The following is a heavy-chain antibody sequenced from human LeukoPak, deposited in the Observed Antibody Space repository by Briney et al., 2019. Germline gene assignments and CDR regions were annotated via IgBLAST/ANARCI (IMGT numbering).Heavy chain of an antibody. CDR1: GGSISSGSYY. V-gene: IGHV4-61*02. CDR3: AGGWYPLLQNDY. CDR2: IYTSGST. D-gene: IGHD1-14*01. J-gene: IGHJ4*02. Sequence: SETLSLTCTVSGGSISSGSYYWSWIRQPSRKGLEWIGRIYTSGSTNYNPSLKSRVTISVDTSKNQFSLKLSSVTAADTAVYYCAGGWYPLLQNDYWGQGTLVTVSS.